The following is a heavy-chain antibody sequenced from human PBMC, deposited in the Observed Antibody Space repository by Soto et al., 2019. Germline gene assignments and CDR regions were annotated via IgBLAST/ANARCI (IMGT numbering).Heavy chain of an antibody. Sequence: KPSETLSLTCTVSGGSISSGDYYWSWIRQPPGKGLEWIGYIYYSGSTYYNPSLKSRVTISVDTSKNQFPLKLSSVTAADTAVYYCARVPTVTTRVGWFDPWGQGTLVTVSS. CDR3: ARVPTVTTRVGWFDP. D-gene: IGHD4-17*01. CDR1: GGSISSGDYY. V-gene: IGHV4-30-4*01. J-gene: IGHJ5*02. CDR2: IYYSGST.